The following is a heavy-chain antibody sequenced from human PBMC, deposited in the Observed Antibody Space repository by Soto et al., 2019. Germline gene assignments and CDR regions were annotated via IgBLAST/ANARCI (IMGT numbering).Heavy chain of an antibody. Sequence: GASVKVSCKASGGTFSSYAISWVRQAPGQGLEWMGGIIPIFGTANYAQKFQGRVTITADESTSTDYMELRRQRSDDTAVYFCASGSGEQRGCLNPWGQGTMITVSS. CDR1: GGTFSSYA. CDR3: ASGSGEQRGCLNP. J-gene: IGHJ5*02. V-gene: IGHV1-69*13. D-gene: IGHD3-10*01. CDR2: IIPIFGTA.